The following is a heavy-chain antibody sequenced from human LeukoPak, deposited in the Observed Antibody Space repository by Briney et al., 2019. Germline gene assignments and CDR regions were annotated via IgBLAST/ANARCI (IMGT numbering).Heavy chain of an antibody. CDR1: GFTFSSYA. V-gene: IGHV3-30-3*01. J-gene: IGHJ4*02. Sequence: GGSLRLSCAASGFTFSSYAMHWVRQAPGKGLEWVAVISYDGSNKYYADSVKGRFTISRGNSKNTLYLQMNSLRAEDTAVYYYARGIALDSSGYQFDYWGQGTLVTVSS. CDR3: ARGIALDSSGYQFDY. D-gene: IGHD3-22*01. CDR2: ISYDGSNK.